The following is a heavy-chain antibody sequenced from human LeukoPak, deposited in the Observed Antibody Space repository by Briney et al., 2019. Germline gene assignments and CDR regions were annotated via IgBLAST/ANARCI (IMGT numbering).Heavy chain of an antibody. Sequence: PSETLSLTCTVSGGSISSCSYYWGWIRQPPGKGLEWIGSIYYSGSTYYNPSLKSRVTISVDTSKNQFSLKLSSVTAADTAVYYCARVKIAAAGWGADYWGQGTLVTVSS. CDR3: ARVKIAAAGWGADY. CDR1: GGSISSCSYY. D-gene: IGHD6-13*01. CDR2: IYYSGST. V-gene: IGHV4-39*01. J-gene: IGHJ4*02.